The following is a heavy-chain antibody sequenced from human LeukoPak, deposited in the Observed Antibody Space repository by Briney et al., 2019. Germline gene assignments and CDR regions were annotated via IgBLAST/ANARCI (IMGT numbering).Heavy chain of an antibody. D-gene: IGHD3-10*01. CDR2: ISGSGGST. V-gene: IGHV3-23*01. CDR3: AREFMVRGVIITGKDAFDI. Sequence: GGSLRLSCAASGFTFSSYAMSWVRQAPGKGLEWVSAISGSGGSTYYADSVKGRFTISRDNSKNTLYLQMNSLRAEDTAVYYCAREFMVRGVIITGKDAFDIWGQGIMVTVSS. CDR1: GFTFSSYA. J-gene: IGHJ3*02.